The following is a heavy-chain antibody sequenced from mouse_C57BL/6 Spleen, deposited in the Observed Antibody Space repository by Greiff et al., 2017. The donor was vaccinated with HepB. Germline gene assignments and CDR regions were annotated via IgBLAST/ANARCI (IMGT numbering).Heavy chain of an antibody. J-gene: IGHJ1*03. CDR1: GYTFTSYG. CDR3: ARDYGSSYDWYFEV. Sequence: VQLQQSGAELARPGASVKLSCKASGYTFTSYGISWVKQRTGQGLEWIGEIYPRSGNTYYNEKFKGKATLTADKSYSTAYMELRSLTSEDSAVYFCARDYGSSYDWYFEVWGTGTTVTVSS. CDR2: IYPRSGNT. V-gene: IGHV1-81*01. D-gene: IGHD1-1*01.